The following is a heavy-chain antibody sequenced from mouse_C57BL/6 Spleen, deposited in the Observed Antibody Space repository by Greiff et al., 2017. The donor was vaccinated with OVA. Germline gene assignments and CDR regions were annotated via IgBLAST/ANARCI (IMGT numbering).Heavy chain of an antibody. J-gene: IGHJ3*01. D-gene: IGHD2-4*01. CDR2: IDPSDIYT. CDR1: GYTFTSYW. V-gene: IGHV1-50*01. CDR3: ARSDDYDWFAY. Sequence: QVQLKQPGAELVKPGASVKLSCKASGYTFTSYWMQWVKQRPGQGLEWIGEIDPSDIYTNYNQKFKGKATLTVDTSSSTAYMQLSSLTSEDSAVYYCARSDDYDWFAYWGQGTLVTVSA.